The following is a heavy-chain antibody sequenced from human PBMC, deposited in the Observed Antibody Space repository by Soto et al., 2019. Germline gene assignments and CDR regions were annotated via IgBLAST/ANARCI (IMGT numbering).Heavy chain of an antibody. Sequence: PSETLSLTCTVSGGSISGGDYYWSWIRHPPGKGLEWIGYIYYSGSTYYNPSLKSRVTISVDTSKNQFSLKLSSVTAADTAVYYCARDNILGILYGGMDVWGQGTTVTVSS. D-gene: IGHD3-3*01. CDR1: GGSISGGDYY. CDR3: ARDNILGILYGGMDV. V-gene: IGHV4-30-4*01. CDR2: IYYSGST. J-gene: IGHJ6*02.